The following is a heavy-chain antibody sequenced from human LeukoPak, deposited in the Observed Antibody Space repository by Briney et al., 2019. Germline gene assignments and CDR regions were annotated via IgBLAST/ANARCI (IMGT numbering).Heavy chain of an antibody. CDR2: IWYDGSNK. D-gene: IGHD2-2*01. J-gene: IGHJ6*02. Sequence: GRSLRLSCAASGFTFSSYGMHWVRQAPGKGLEWVAVIWYDGSNKYYADSVKGRFTISRDNSKNTLYLQMNSLRAEDTAVYYCARDLARGYCSSTSCYYYYYGMDVWGQGTTVTVS. V-gene: IGHV3-33*01. CDR3: ARDLARGYCSSTSCYYYYYGMDV. CDR1: GFTFSSYG.